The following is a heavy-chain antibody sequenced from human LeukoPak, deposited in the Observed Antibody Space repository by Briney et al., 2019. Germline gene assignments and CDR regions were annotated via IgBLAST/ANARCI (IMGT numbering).Heavy chain of an antibody. CDR2: INPNSGGP. Sequence: ASVKVSCKASGYTFTGYYMHWLRQAPGQGLEWMGWINPNSGGPNYAQKFQGRVTMTRDTAINTTYMELSRLRSDDTAVYYCARSYGSGGIIARWFDPWGQGTLVTVSS. D-gene: IGHD3-10*01. V-gene: IGHV1-2*02. J-gene: IGHJ5*02. CDR1: GYTFTGYY. CDR3: ARSYGSGGIIARWFDP.